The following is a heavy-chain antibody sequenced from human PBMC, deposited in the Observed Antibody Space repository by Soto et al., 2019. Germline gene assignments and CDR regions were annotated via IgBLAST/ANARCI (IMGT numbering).Heavy chain of an antibody. J-gene: IGHJ6*02. CDR2: IYYSGST. Sequence: TLSLTSTVSGGSLTSGDYYWSWIRQPPGKGLEWIGYIYYSGSTYHNSSLKSRVTISVDMSKTQFSLKRISVTAADTAVYYCARGANYYYYGMDVWGQGTTVTVSS. V-gene: IGHV4-30-4*08. CDR3: ARGANYYYYGMDV. CDR1: GGSLTSGDYY.